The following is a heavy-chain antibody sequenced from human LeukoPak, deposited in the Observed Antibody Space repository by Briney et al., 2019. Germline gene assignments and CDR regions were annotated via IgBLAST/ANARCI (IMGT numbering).Heavy chain of an antibody. CDR2: ISGSGGST. J-gene: IGHJ4*02. CDR3: AKDLVTGSLDY. D-gene: IGHD3-10*01. V-gene: IGHV3-23*01. Sequence: GGSLRLPCAASGFTFSSYAMSWVRQAPGKGLEWVSSISGSGGSTYYADSVKGRFTISRANSENTLYVQMNSLRAEDTAVYYCAKDLVTGSLDYWGQGTLVTVPS. CDR1: GFTFSSYA.